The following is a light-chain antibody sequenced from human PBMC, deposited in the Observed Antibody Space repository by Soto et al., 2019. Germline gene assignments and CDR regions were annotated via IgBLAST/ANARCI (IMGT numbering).Light chain of an antibody. Sequence: EIVLTQSPSTLSLSPGEIATLSCRASQSVSSYLAWYQQKPGQAPRLLIYDASNRANGIPDRFIVSGSVKDFTLTISSLEPEDFEVYYCQQRSNWPPLYTFGQGTKLEIK. CDR2: DAS. CDR1: QSVSSY. V-gene: IGKV3-11*01. CDR3: QQRSNWPPLYT. J-gene: IGKJ2*01.